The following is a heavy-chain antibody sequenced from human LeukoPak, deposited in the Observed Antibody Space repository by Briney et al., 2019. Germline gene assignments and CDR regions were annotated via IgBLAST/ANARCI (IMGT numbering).Heavy chain of an antibody. CDR1: GYTFTNYG. V-gene: IGHV1-3*04. D-gene: IGHD3-22*01. Sequence: KVSCKTSGYTFTNYGMHWVRQAPRQSLEWMGWINTGNGNTESSQKFQDRVTLSRDTSASTAYMELNSLSSEDTAVYYCARVPLHDASGHYYSHWGQGTLVTVSS. J-gene: IGHJ1*01. CDR3: ARVPLHDASGHYYSH. CDR2: INTGNGNT.